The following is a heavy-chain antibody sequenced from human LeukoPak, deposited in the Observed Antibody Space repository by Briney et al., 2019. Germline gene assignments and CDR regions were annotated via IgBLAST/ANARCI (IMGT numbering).Heavy chain of an antibody. Sequence: SETLSLTCTVSGGSISGYYWSWVRQPPGKGLECIGYIYYSGSTNYNPSLKSRVTISVDKSRNQFSLKLTSVTAADTAVYYCAKVSDRDSSGYYWGFEYWGQGTLVTVSS. J-gene: IGHJ4*02. CDR3: AKVSDRDSSGYYWGFEY. CDR1: GGSISGYY. V-gene: IGHV4-59*08. D-gene: IGHD3-22*01. CDR2: IYYSGST.